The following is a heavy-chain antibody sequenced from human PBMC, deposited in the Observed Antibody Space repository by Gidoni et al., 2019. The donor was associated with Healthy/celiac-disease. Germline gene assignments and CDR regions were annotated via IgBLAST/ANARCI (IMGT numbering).Heavy chain of an antibody. J-gene: IGHJ6*02. D-gene: IGHD4-17*01. CDR3: ARRALRNPDLYYYYGMDV. V-gene: IGHV4-39*01. Sequence: QLQLQESGPGLVKPSENLYLTCTDAGRPISSSSYYWGWIRQPPGKGLEWMGSIYYSGSTYSNPSHKSRVTISVDTSKNQFSLKLSSVTAADTAVYYCARRALRNPDLYYYYGMDVWGQGTTVTVSS. CDR1: GRPISSSSYY. CDR2: IYYSGST.